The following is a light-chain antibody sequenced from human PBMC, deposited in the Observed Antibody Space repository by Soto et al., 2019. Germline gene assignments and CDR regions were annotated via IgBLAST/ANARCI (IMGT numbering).Light chain of an antibody. Sequence: DIVMTRSPLSLPVTPGEPASISCRSSQSLLHSNGYNYLDWYLQKPGQSPQLLIYLGSNRASGVPDRFSGSGSGTDLTLKISRVEAEDVGVYYCMQPLQSWTLGQGTKVDIK. J-gene: IGKJ1*01. CDR2: LGS. CDR3: MQPLQSWT. V-gene: IGKV2-28*01. CDR1: QSLLHSNGYNY.